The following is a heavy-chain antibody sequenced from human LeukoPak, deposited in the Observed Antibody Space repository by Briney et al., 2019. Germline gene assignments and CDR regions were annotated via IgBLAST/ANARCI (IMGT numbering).Heavy chain of an antibody. CDR2: ISYDGSNK. J-gene: IGHJ4*02. CDR3: ARDSSWYFDY. D-gene: IGHD6-13*01. CDR1: GFTFSSYG. Sequence: HPGGSLRLSCAASGFTFSSYGMHWVRQAPGKGLEWVAVISYDGSNKYYADSVKGRFTISRDNSKNTLYLQMNSLRAEDTAVYYCARDSSWYFDYWGQGTLVTVSS. V-gene: IGHV3-30*03.